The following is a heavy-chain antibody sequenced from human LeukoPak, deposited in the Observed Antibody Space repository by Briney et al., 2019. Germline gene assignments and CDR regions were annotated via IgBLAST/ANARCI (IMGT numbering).Heavy chain of an antibody. CDR1: GYSFTSYW. J-gene: IGHJ4*02. Sequence: PGESLKISCKGSGYSFTSYWISWVRQMPGKGLEWMGRIDPSDSYTNSSPSFQGHVTISVDKSISTAYLQWSSLKASDTAMYYCARRLQRHFDYWGQGTLVTVSS. V-gene: IGHV5-10-1*01. D-gene: IGHD2-15*01. CDR3: ARRLQRHFDY. CDR2: IDPSDSYT.